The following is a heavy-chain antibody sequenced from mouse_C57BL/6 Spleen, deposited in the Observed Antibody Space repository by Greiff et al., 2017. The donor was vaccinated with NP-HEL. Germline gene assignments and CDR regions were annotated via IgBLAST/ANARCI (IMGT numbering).Heavy chain of an antibody. J-gene: IGHJ4*01. Sequence: QVHVKQPGAELVRPGSSVKLSCKASGYTFTSYWMHWVKQRPIQGLEWIGNIDPSDSETHYNQKFKDKATLTVDKSSSTAYMQLSSLTSEDSAVYYCARSKSYYYAMDYWGQGTSVTVSS. CDR2: IDPSDSET. CDR3: ARSKSYYYAMDY. V-gene: IGHV1-52*01. CDR1: GYTFTSYW.